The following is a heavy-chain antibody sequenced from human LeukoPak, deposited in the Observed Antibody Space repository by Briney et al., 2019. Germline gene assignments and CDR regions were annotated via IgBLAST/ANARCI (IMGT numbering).Heavy chain of an antibody. D-gene: IGHD3-10*01. CDR3: AKDPHGSGSYLDY. J-gene: IGHJ4*02. Sequence: GGSLRLSCAASGFIFSSYGMHWVRQAPGKGLEWVAFIRYDGSNKYYADSVKGRFTISRDNSKNTLYLQMNSLTTEDTAVYYCAKDPHGSGSYLDYWGQGTLVTVSS. CDR2: IRYDGSNK. V-gene: IGHV3-30*02. CDR1: GFIFSSYG.